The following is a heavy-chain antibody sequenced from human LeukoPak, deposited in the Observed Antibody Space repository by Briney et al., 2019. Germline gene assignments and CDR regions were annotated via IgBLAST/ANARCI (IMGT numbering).Heavy chain of an antibody. CDR1: GGSISGSRYY. D-gene: IGHD3-10*01. V-gene: IGHV4-39*07. CDR3: ARDRDVRVRGEFGD. J-gene: IGHJ4*02. Sequence: SETLSLTCTVSGGSISGSRYYWGWIRQSPGKGPEWIGNIHYTGSTYYNPSLKSRVTISVDTSKNQFSLKLSSVTAADTAVYYCARDRDVRVRGEFGDWGQGTLVTVSS. CDR2: IHYTGST.